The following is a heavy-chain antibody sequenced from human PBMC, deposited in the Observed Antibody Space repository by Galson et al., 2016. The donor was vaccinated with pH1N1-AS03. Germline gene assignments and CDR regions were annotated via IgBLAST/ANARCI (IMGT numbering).Heavy chain of an antibody. CDR1: GYTFTKYA. J-gene: IGHJ5*02. Sequence: SVKVSCKASGYTFTKYAIHWVRQAPGQRPEWMGWINVGNGNTKYSQKFQGRVTITRDSSANTAYMELSSLRSEDTAVFYCSRGPYYGSGSYFYGVLNWFDPWGQGTLVTVSS. CDR3: SRGPYYGSGSYFYGVLNWFDP. D-gene: IGHD3-10*01. CDR2: INVGNGNT. V-gene: IGHV1-3*01.